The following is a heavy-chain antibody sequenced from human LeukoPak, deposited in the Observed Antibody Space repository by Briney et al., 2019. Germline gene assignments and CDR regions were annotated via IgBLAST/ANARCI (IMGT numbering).Heavy chain of an antibody. CDR3: ARAHYYDSSGYQRNWFDP. D-gene: IGHD3-22*01. J-gene: IGHJ5*02. Sequence: ASVKVSCKVSGYTLTELSMHWVRQAPGKGLEWMGGFDSEDGETIYAQKFQGRVTMTEDTSTDTAYMELSSLRSEDTAVYYCARAHYYDSSGYQRNWFDPWGQGTLVTVPS. CDR1: GYTLTELS. V-gene: IGHV1-24*01. CDR2: FDSEDGET.